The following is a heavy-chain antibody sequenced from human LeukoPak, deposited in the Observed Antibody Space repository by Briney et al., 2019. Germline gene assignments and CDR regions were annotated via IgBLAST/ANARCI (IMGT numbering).Heavy chain of an antibody. Sequence: ASVKVSCKASGGTFSSYAISWVRQAPGQGLEWMGGIIPIFGTANYAQKFQGRVTITTDESTSTAYMELSSLRSEDTAVYYCARGSPKSAVRGKIPDYWGQGSLVTVSS. D-gene: IGHD4-17*01. J-gene: IGHJ4*02. CDR3: ARGSPKSAVRGKIPDY. CDR1: GGTFSSYA. V-gene: IGHV1-69*05. CDR2: IIPIFGTA.